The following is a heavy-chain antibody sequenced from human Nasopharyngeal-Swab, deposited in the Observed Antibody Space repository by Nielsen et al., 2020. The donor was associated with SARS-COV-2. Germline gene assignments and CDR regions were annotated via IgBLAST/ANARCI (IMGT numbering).Heavy chain of an antibody. V-gene: IGHV3-73*01. Sequence: GESLKISFAASGFIFSDSAIHWVRQASGKGLEWVGRLRSKGNSYATAYAASVKGRFTISRDDSKNTAYLQMHSLITEDTAVYYCTRCGGSCYTGKDYWGQGTLVTVSS. D-gene: IGHD2-15*01. J-gene: IGHJ4*02. CDR2: LRSKGNSYAT. CDR3: TRCGGSCYTGKDY. CDR1: GFIFSDSA.